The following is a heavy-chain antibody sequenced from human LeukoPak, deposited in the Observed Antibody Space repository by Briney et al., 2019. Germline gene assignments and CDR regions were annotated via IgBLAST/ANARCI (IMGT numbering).Heavy chain of an antibody. CDR1: GGSISSGSYY. D-gene: IGHD5-24*01. CDR3: ARGERWLQSSDY. CDR2: IYTSGST. V-gene: IGHV4-61*02. J-gene: IGHJ4*02. Sequence: SQTLSLTCTVSGGSISSGSYYWSWIRQPAGKGLEWIGRIYTSGSTNYNPSLKRRVTISVDTSKNQFSLKLSSVTAADTAVYYCARGERWLQSSDYWGQGTLVTVSS.